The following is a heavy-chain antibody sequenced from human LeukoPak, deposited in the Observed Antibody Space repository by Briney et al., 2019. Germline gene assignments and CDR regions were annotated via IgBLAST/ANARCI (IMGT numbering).Heavy chain of an antibody. V-gene: IGHV3-23*01. CDR1: GITFSSHA. D-gene: IGHD4-23*01. CDR3: ARERGSSGGNTNGYFDY. CDR2: ISGSGGTT. J-gene: IGHJ4*02. Sequence: GGSLRLSCATSGITFSSHAMSWVRQAPGKGLEWVSVISGSGGTTYSADSVKGRFTISRDNSKNTLYLQMNSLRAEDTAAYYCARERGSSGGNTNGYFDYWGQGALVTVSS.